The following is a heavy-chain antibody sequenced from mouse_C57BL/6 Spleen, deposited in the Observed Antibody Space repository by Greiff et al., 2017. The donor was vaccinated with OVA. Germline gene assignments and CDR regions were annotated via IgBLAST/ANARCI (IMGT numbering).Heavy chain of an antibody. Sequence: VKLVESGPGLVQPSQSLSITCTVSGFSLTSYGVHWVRQSPGKGLEWLGVIWSGGSTDYNAAFISRLSISKDNSKSQVFFKMNSLQADDTAIYYCARSYGSSHWYFDVWGTGTTVTVSS. J-gene: IGHJ1*03. CDR1: GFSLTSYG. V-gene: IGHV2-2*01. D-gene: IGHD1-1*01. CDR3: ARSYGSSHWYFDV. CDR2: IWSGGST.